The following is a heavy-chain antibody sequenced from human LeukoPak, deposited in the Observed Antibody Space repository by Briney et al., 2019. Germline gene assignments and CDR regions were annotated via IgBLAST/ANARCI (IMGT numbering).Heavy chain of an antibody. J-gene: IGHJ6*04. D-gene: IGHD3-10*01. CDR2: IIPIFGTA. CDR3: TRQKVRGVYYYGMDV. V-gene: IGHV1-69*06. CDR1: GGTFSSYA. Sequence: SVKVSCKASGGTFSSYAISWVRQDPGQGLEWMGGIIPIFGTANYAQKFQGRVTITADKSTSTAYMELSSLRSEDTAVYYCTRQKVRGVYYYGMDVWGKGTTVTVSS.